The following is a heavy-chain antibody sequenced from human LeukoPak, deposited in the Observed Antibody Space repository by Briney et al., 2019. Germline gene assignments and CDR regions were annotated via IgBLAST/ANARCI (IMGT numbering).Heavy chain of an antibody. D-gene: IGHD6-19*01. Sequence: SETLSLTCTVSGGSISSDDYYWSWIRQPPGKGLEWIGYIYYSGSTYYNPSLKSRVTISVDTSKNQFSLKLSSVTAADTAVYYCARDEAGSGWYPLDYWGQGTLVTVSS. CDR1: GGSISSDDYY. CDR2: IYYSGST. V-gene: IGHV4-30-4*08. CDR3: ARDEAGSGWYPLDY. J-gene: IGHJ4*02.